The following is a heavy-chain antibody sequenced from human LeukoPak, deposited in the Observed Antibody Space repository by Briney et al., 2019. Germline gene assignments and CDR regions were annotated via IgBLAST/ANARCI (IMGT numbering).Heavy chain of an antibody. CDR1: GGSFSGYY. CDR2: IYYSGST. CDR3: ARSPRRPHFYSSGSYYYYFDY. V-gene: IGHV4-59*12. Sequence: SETLSLTCAVYGGSFSGYYWSWTRQPPGKGLEWIGYIYYSGSTNYNPSLKSRVTISVDTSKNRFSLKLSSVTAADTAVYYCARSPRRPHFYSSGSYYYYFDYWGQGTLVTVSS. D-gene: IGHD3-10*01. J-gene: IGHJ4*02.